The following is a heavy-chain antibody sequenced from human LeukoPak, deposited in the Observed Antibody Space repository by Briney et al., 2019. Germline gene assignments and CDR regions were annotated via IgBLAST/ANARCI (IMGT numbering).Heavy chain of an antibody. CDR3: ARDVFSLGDS. CDR2: INHDGSLR. CDR1: GFALTNYG. Sequence: SGGSLRLSCAASGFALTNYGMHWVRQAPGKGLVWVSHINHDGSLRNYADSVQGRFTVSRDIAKNTLYLHMNSLGADDTATYYCARDVFSLGDSWGQGTLVTVSS. J-gene: IGHJ4*02. D-gene: IGHD5/OR15-5a*01. V-gene: IGHV3-74*01.